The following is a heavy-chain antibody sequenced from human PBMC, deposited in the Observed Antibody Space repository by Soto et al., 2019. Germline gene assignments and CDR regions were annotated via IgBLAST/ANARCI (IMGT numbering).Heavy chain of an antibody. J-gene: IGHJ4*02. Sequence: QVQLQESGPGLVRPSQTLSLTCTVSGGYISTGDYYWRWTRQHPGMGLEWIGYIYYRGGTYYNPSFKSLVTRSVGTCKLQFSLKVSSVTAAATAGYYCAREPLTWGQGTLVTVSS. CDR2: IYYRGGT. V-gene: IGHV4-31*01. CDR1: GGYISTGDYY. CDR3: AREPLT.